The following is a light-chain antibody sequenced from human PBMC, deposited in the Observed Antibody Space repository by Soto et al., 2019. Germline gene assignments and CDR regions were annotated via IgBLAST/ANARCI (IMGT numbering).Light chain of an antibody. V-gene: IGKV3-20*01. CDR3: QQYDSSYT. CDR1: QTVTNNY. CDR2: GAS. J-gene: IGKJ2*01. Sequence: EMVLTQSPGTLSLSPGERATLSCRASQTVTNNYLAWYQPKPGQAPRLVMSGASSRATGIPDRFSGGGSETDLTLTLSRLVTEDLGVYYSQQYDSSYTFGQGTKLAMK.